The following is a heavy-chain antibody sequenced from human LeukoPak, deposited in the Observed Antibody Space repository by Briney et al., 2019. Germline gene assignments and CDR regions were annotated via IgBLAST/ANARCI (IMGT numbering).Heavy chain of an antibody. CDR2: IYYGGST. CDR1: GGSISSTSYY. D-gene: IGHD3-10*01. J-gene: IGHJ4*02. Sequence: SETLSLTCTVSGGSISSTSYYWGWIRQPPGKGLEWIGSIYYGGSTYYNPSLKSRVTISVDTSKNQFSLKLNSVTAADTAVYYCARHYYSGSGSYRSFDYWGQGTLVTVSS. V-gene: IGHV4-39*01. CDR3: ARHYYSGSGSYRSFDY.